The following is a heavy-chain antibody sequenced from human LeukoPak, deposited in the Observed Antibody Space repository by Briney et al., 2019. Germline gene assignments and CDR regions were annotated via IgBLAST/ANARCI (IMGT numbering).Heavy chain of an antibody. D-gene: IGHD5-18*01. J-gene: IGHJ6*02. CDR1: GGTFSSYA. CDR3: ARDKGIQLWLGSYYYYGMDV. V-gene: IGHV1-69*13. CDR2: IIPIFGTA. Sequence: ASVNVSCTASGGTFSSYAISWVRQAPGQGLEWMGGIIPIFGTANYAQKFQGRVTITADESTSTAYMELSSLRSEDTAVYYCARDKGIQLWLGSYYYYGMDVWGQGTTVTVSS.